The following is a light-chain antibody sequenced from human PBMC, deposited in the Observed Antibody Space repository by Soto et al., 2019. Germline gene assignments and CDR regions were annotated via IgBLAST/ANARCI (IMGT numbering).Light chain of an antibody. CDR2: TDH. CDR3: AAWDGSLNVVL. CDR1: SSSIGTNT. Sequence: QSVLTQPPSVSGAPGQRVTISCSGSSSSIGTNTVNWYKQVPGTAPTLLIYTDHQRPAGVPDRFSGSRSGTSASLAISWLQSEDEADYYCAAWDGSLNVVLFGGGTQLTVL. J-gene: IGLJ2*01. V-gene: IGLV1-44*01.